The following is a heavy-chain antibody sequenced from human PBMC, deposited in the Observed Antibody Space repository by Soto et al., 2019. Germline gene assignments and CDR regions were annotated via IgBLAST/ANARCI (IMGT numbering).Heavy chain of an antibody. V-gene: IGHV2-5*01. J-gene: IGHJ5*02. CDR2: IYWNDDK. D-gene: IGHD2-8*01. Sequence: VSGPTLVNPTRPLTLTCTFSGFSLSTSGVGVGWIRQPPGKALEWLALIYWNDDKRYSPSLKSRLTITKDNSKNQVVLTMTNMDPVDTATYYCAHTEGDCLNGVCYTTWFDPWGQGTLVTVSS. CDR3: AHTEGDCLNGVCYTTWFDP. CDR1: GFSLSTSGVG.